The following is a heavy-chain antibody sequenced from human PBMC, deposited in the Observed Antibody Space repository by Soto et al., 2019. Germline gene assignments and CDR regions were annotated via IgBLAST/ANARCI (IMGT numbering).Heavy chain of an antibody. CDR2: IIPLVATT. V-gene: IGHV1-69*13. Sequence: ASVKVSCKASGGTFSRYTINWVRQAPGQGLEWMGGIIPLVATTNSAQKFKGRVTITADESTSTAYMEVSSLRSEDTAVYYCAREYYDILTGYPNWGQGTLVTVSS. CDR1: GGTFSRYT. D-gene: IGHD3-9*01. CDR3: AREYYDILTGYPN. J-gene: IGHJ4*02.